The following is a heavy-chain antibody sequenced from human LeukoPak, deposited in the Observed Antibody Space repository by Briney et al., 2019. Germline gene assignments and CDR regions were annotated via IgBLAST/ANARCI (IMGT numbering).Heavy chain of an antibody. CDR3: ARYALFDYYMDV. J-gene: IGHJ6*03. CDR1: GGSISSYY. D-gene: IGHD3-10*02. Sequence: SETLSLTCTVSGGSISSYYWSWIRQPPGEGLEWIGYISYSGSTNYNPSLKSRVTMSVDTSKNQFSLKVNSVTPADTAVYYCARYALFDYYMDVWGTGTTVTVSS. V-gene: IGHV4-59*01. CDR2: ISYSGST.